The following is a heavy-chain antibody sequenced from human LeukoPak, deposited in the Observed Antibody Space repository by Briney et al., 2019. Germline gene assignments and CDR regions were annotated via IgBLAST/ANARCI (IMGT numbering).Heavy chain of an antibody. Sequence: PSETLSLTCTVSGGSISSGDYYWSWIRQPPGKGLEWIGYIYYSGSTYYNPSPKSRVTISVDTTNNQFSLKLTSVTAADTAVYYCAGAGYVVPAAIYFFDYWGQGILVTVSS. CDR3: AGAGYVVPAAIYFFDY. V-gene: IGHV4-30-4*01. CDR1: GGSISSGDYY. J-gene: IGHJ4*02. D-gene: IGHD2-2*01. CDR2: IYYSGST.